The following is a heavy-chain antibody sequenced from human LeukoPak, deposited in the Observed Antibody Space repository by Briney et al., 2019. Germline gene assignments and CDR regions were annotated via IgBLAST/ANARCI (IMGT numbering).Heavy chain of an antibody. Sequence: SETLSLTCTVSGYSISSGYYWGWSRQPPGKGLAWIGSIYHSGSTYYNPSLKSRVTISVDTSKNQFSLKLSSVTAADTAVYYCARVGPSGWYSFPYYYYYYMDVWGKGTTVTVSS. CDR3: ARVGPSGWYSFPYYYYYYMDV. CDR2: IYHSGST. V-gene: IGHV4-38-2*02. D-gene: IGHD6-19*01. CDR1: GYSISSGYY. J-gene: IGHJ6*03.